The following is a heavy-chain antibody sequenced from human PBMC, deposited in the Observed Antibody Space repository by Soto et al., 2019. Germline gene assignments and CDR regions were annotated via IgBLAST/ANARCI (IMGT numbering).Heavy chain of an antibody. Sequence: PSETLSLTCTVSGGSISSHYWSWIRQPPGKGLEWIRHIYYTGSTNYNPSLKSRVTISVDTSKNQFSLNPSSVTAADPDVYYCARDYGDCFEFWGQGTLATVS. CDR2: IYYTGST. J-gene: IGHJ4*02. CDR1: GGSISSHY. V-gene: IGHV4-59*11. CDR3: ARDYGDCFEF. D-gene: IGHD4-17*01.